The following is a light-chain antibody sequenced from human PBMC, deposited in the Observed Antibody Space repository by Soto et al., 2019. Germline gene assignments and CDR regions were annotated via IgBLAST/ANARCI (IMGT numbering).Light chain of an antibody. Sequence: QSVLTQPPSASGTPGQTVVISCSGSNSNIETNYVFWYQQLPGAAPKPLMYRNSQRPSGVPDRFSGSKSGTSASLAISGLRSDDEADYYCASWDDSLIGWVFGGGTKLPS. CDR3: ASWDDSLIGWV. CDR1: NSNIETNY. J-gene: IGLJ3*02. CDR2: RNS. V-gene: IGLV1-47*01.